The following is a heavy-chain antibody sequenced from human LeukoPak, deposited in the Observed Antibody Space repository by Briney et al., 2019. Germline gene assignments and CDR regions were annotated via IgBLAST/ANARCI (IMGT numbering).Heavy chain of an antibody. D-gene: IGHD3-22*01. J-gene: IGHJ2*01. CDR1: GITVSSNY. V-gene: IGHV3-66*01. CDR3: ARERPTHSSGYYPYWYFDL. CDR2: LFTDDNT. Sequence: PGGSLRLSCAASGITVSSNYMTWVRQASGKGLEWVSTLFTDDNTYHADSVNGRFTISRDNSKNTVFLQMHSLRAEDTAVYYCARERPTHSSGYYPYWYFDLWGRGTLVTVSS.